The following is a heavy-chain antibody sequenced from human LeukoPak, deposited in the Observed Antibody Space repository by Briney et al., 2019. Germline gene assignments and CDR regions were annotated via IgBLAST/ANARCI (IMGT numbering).Heavy chain of an antibody. CDR1: GYNFTSYW. CDR3: ARRTGYCSRTSGYSALDI. CDR2: IHPGGSDS. V-gene: IGHV5-51*01. D-gene: IGHD2-2*02. J-gene: IGHJ3*02. Sequence: GESLKISCKGSGYNFTSYWIGWVRQMPGKGLGWMGIIHPGGSDSSLSPFLEGQVTTSADKSISTANLQWSSLKASDTAMYYCARRTGYCSRTSGYSALDIWGQGTRVTVSS.